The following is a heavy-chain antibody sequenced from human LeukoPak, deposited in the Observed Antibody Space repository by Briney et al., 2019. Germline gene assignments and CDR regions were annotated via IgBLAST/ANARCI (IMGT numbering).Heavy chain of an antibody. CDR1: GGTFSSYA. J-gene: IGHJ5*02. CDR3: ARDSVAGSIAAAGTSWFDP. CDR2: IIPIFGTA. Sequence: EASVKVSCKASGGTFSSYAISWVRQAPGQGLEWMGGIIPIFGTANYAQKFQGRVTITADESTSTAYMELSSLRSEDTAVYYCARDSVAGSIAAAGTSWFDPWGQGTPVTVS. D-gene: IGHD6-13*01. V-gene: IGHV1-69*13.